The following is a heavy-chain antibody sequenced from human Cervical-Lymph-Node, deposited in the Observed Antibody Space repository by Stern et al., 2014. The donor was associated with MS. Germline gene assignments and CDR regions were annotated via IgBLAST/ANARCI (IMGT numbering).Heavy chain of an antibody. CDR3: VKDMRDGDYATAPFDF. Sequence: EVQLVESGGGLVQPGRSLRLSCAASGFPFDDYAMHWVRQAPGKGLEWVSGISYNSANIDYLDSVKGRFTISRDNAKNSLYLQMNSLRAEDTALYYCVKDMRDGDYATAPFDFWGQGTVVTVSS. V-gene: IGHV3-9*01. J-gene: IGHJ4*02. CDR1: GFPFDDYA. CDR2: ISYNSANI. D-gene: IGHD4-17*01.